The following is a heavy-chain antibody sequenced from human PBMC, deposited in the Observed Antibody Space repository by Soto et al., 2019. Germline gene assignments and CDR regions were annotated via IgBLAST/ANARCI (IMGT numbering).Heavy chain of an antibody. D-gene: IGHD3-10*01. Sequence: SETLSLTCTVSGGSISSYYWSWIRQPPGKGLGWIGYIYYSGSTNYNPSLKSRVTISVDTSKNQFSLKLSSVTAADTAVYYCARGLYYYGSGSYTYDYYYLDVWGKGTTVTVSS. CDR3: ARGLYYYGSGSYTYDYYYLDV. V-gene: IGHV4-59*12. CDR1: GGSISSYY. CDR2: IYYSGST. J-gene: IGHJ6*03.